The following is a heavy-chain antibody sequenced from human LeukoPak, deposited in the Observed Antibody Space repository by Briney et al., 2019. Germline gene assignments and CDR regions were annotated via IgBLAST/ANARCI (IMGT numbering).Heavy chain of an antibody. CDR3: ARLNYDIVVVPAARGDAFDI. CDR1: GGSISSGGYY. V-gene: IGHV4-31*03. Sequence: SETLSLTCTVSGGSISSGGYYWSWIRQHPGKGLEWIGYIYYSGSTYYNPSLKSRVTISVDTSKNQFSLKLSSVTAADTAVYYCARLNYDIVVVPAARGDAFDIWGQGTMVTVSS. J-gene: IGHJ3*02. CDR2: IYYSGST. D-gene: IGHD2-2*01.